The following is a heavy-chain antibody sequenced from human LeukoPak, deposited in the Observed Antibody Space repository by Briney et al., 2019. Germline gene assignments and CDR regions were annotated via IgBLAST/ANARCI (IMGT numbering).Heavy chain of an antibody. CDR2: IYYSGST. V-gene: IGHV4-31*03. CDR3: ARGIAARPRGMDV. D-gene: IGHD6-13*01. CDR1: GGSISSGGYY. J-gene: IGHJ6*04. Sequence: TSETLSLTCTVSGGSISSGGYYWSWIRQHPGKGLEWIGYIYYSGSTYYNPSLKSRVTISVDTSKNQFSLKLSSVTAADTAVYYCARGIAARPRGMDVWGKGTTVTVSS.